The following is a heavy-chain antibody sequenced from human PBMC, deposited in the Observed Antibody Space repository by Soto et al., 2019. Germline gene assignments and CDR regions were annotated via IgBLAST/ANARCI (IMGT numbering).Heavy chain of an antibody. CDR2: IWYDGSNK. V-gene: IGHV3-33*01. D-gene: IGHD4-4*01. Sequence: TGGSLRLSCAASGFTFSSYGMHWVRQAPGKGLEWVAVIWYDGSNKYYADSVKGRFTISRDNSKNTLYLQMNSLRAEDTAVYYCARERLTTVTSGLYYYYGMDVWGQGTTVTVSS. CDR1: GFTFSSYG. J-gene: IGHJ6*02. CDR3: ARERLTTVTSGLYYYYGMDV.